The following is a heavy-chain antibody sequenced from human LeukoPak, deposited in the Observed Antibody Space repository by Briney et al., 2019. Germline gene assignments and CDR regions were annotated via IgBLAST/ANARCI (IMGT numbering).Heavy chain of an antibody. Sequence: SETLSLTCTASGGSISSSSYYWGWIRQPPGKGLEWIGSIYYSGSTYYNPSLKSRVTISVDTSKNQFSLKLSSVTAADTAVYYCARQGSSGWYEPFDYWGQGALVTVSS. CDR1: GGSISSSSYY. D-gene: IGHD6-19*01. CDR3: ARQGSSGWYEPFDY. V-gene: IGHV4-39*01. CDR2: IYYSGST. J-gene: IGHJ4*02.